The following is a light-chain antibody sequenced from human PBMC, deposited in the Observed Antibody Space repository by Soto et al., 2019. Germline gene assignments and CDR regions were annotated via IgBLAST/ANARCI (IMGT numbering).Light chain of an antibody. CDR1: QSVSSTF. V-gene: IGKV3-20*01. CDR3: QQSHSSVT. CDR2: GAS. Sequence: EIVLTQSTGSLSLSPGERATLSCRASQSVSSTFFAWYQQRPGQAPRLLMYGASSRATGIPERFSGSGSGTDFTLTISRLEPEDFAVYYCQQSHSSVTFGQGTKVEIK. J-gene: IGKJ1*01.